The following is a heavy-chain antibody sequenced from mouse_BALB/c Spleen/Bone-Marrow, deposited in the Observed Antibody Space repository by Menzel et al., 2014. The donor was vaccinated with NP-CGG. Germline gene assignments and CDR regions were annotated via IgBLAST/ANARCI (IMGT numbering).Heavy chain of an antibody. Sequence: VQLKESGPGLVKPSQSLSLTCTVTGYSITSDYAWNWIRQFPGNKLEWMGYINYSGSTSYNPSLKSRISITRDTSKNQSFLQLNSVTTEDTATYYCTRLYCYGSSYFDYWGQGTTLTVSS. V-gene: IGHV3-2*02. D-gene: IGHD1-1*01. J-gene: IGHJ2*01. CDR1: GYSITSDYA. CDR3: TRLYCYGSSYFDY. CDR2: INYSGST.